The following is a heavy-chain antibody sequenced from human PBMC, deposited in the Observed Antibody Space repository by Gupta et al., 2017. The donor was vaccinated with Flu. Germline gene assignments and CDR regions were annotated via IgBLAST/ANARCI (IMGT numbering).Heavy chain of an antibody. CDR1: GFTFKKNA. CDR2: VSGSGGST. D-gene: IGHD3-10*01. Sequence: VQLLEYGGGLVQPWGSLRLPCKTPGFTFKKNAMSCVPHLPGRGLEWVASVSGSGGSTYVADSVKGRFTVSRDNSKNTVYLAMDRLTAEDTAVYYCAKMGGEYYLSDYYFDDWGQGILVTVSS. V-gene: IGHV3-23*01. J-gene: IGHJ4*02. CDR3: AKMGGEYYLSDYYFDD.